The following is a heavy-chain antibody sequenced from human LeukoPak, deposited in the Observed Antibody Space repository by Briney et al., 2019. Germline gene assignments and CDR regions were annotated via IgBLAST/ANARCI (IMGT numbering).Heavy chain of an antibody. V-gene: IGHV1-69*06. D-gene: IGHD4-17*01. CDR3: ARDLDYGDDNHFDY. J-gene: IGHJ4*02. Sequence: GASVKVSCKASGGTFISYAISWVRQAPGQGLEWMGGIIPIFGTANYAQKFQGRVTITPDKSTSTAYMELSSLRSEDTAVYYCARDLDYGDDNHFDYWGQGTLVTVSS. CDR2: IIPIFGTA. CDR1: GGTFISYA.